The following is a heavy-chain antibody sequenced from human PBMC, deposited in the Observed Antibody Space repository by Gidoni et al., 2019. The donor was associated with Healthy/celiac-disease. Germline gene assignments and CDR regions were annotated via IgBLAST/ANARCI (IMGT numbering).Heavy chain of an antibody. CDR2: IYYSGST. D-gene: IGHD1-1*01. V-gene: IGHV4-39*01. J-gene: IGHJ4*02. CDR1: GGSLSSSSYY. Sequence: QLQLQESGPGLVKPSETLSLPCPVSGGSLSSSSYYWGWIRQPPGKGLEWIGSIYYSGSTYYNPSLKSRVTISVDTSKNQFSLKLSSVTAADTAVYYCARLPPSRYNAPLVDWGQGTLVTVSS. CDR3: ARLPPSRYNAPLVD.